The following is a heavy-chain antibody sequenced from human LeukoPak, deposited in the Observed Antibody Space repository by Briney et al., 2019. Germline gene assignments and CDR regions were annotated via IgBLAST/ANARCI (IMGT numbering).Heavy chain of an antibody. CDR2: INPNSGGT. J-gene: IGHJ4*02. CDR1: GYTFTGYY. V-gene: IGHV1-2*06. Sequence: ASVKVSCKASGYTFTGYYMHWVRQAPGQGLEWMGRINPNSGGTNYAQKFQGRVTMTRDTSISTAYMELSRLTYGDTAVYYCATLGATSFDYWGQGTLVTVSS. CDR3: ATLGATSFDY. D-gene: IGHD1-26*01.